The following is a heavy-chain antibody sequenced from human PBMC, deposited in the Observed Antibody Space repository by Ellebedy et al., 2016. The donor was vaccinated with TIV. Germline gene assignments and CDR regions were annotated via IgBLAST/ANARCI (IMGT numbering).Heavy chain of an antibody. CDR1: GYSFTSYW. V-gene: IGHV5-51*01. D-gene: IGHD3-9*01. CDR2: IYPGDSDT. J-gene: IGHJ3*02. Sequence: GESLKISCKGSGYSFTSYWIGWVRQMPGKGLEWMGIIYPGDSDTRYSPSFQGQVTISADKSISTAYLQWSSLKASDTAMYYCARQSEYYDILTGYLRAFDIWGQGTMVTVSS. CDR3: ARQSEYYDILTGYLRAFDI.